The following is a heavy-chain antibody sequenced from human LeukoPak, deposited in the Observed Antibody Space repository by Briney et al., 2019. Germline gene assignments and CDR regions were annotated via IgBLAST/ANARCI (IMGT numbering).Heavy chain of an antibody. V-gene: IGHV3-23*01. CDR1: GFTFSSYA. J-gene: IGHJ4*02. CDR2: ISGSGSST. Sequence: GGSLRLSCAASGFTFSSYAMSWVRQAPGKGLEWVSAISGSGSSTYYADSVKGRFTISRDNSKSTLYLQMNSLRAEDTALYYCARGPWPYSSGCFDYWGQGTLVTVSS. CDR3: ARGPWPYSSGCFDY. D-gene: IGHD6-19*01.